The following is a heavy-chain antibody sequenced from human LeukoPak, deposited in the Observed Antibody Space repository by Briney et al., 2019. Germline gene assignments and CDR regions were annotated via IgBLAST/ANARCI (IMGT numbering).Heavy chain of an antibody. J-gene: IGHJ4*02. Sequence: ASVKVSCKASGYTFTSYGISWVRQASGQGLEWMGGFDPENGETIYAQKFQGRVTMTEDTSTDTAYMELSSLRSEDTAVYYCATSYYDILTGYRPLAYWGQGTLVTVSS. D-gene: IGHD3-9*01. CDR2: FDPENGET. CDR1: GYTFTSYG. CDR3: ATSYYDILTGYRPLAY. V-gene: IGHV1-24*01.